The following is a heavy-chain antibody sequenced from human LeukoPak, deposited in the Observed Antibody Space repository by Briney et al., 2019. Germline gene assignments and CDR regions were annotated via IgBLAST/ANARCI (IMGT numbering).Heavy chain of an antibody. J-gene: IGHJ4*02. CDR1: GFTFSSYE. V-gene: IGHV3-48*03. Sequence: GGSLRLSCAASGFTFSSYEMNWVRQAPGKGLEWVSYISSSGSTIYYADSVKGRFTISRDNAKNSLYLQMNSLRVEDTAVYYCASSDRWLQLCFDYWGQGTLVTVSS. D-gene: IGHD5-24*01. CDR3: ASSDRWLQLCFDY. CDR2: ISSSGSTI.